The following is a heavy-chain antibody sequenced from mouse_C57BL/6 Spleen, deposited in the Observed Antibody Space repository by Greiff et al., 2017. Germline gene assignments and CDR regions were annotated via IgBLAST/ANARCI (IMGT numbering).Heavy chain of an antibody. CDR3: ARKRDDYDDAMDY. Sequence: EVQLQESGPGLVKPSQSLSLTCSVTGYSITSGYYWNWIRQFPGNKLEWMGYISYDGSNNYNPSLKNRISITPDTSKNQFFLKLNSVTTEDTATYSCARKRDDYDDAMDYWGQGTSVTVSS. D-gene: IGHD2-4*01. CDR2: ISYDGSN. V-gene: IGHV3-6*01. J-gene: IGHJ4*01. CDR1: GYSITSGYY.